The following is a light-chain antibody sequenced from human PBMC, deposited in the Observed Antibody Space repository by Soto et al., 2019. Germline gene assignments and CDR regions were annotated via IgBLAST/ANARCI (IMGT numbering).Light chain of an antibody. Sequence: IQMTQSPSSLSASVRDRVTITCRASQSIGNSLNWYQQTPGKPPKLLIYAASSLQSGVSSKFSGSGSGTEFTLTINSLQPEDFATYYCQQSFSPWTFGQGTKVDI. CDR3: QQSFSPWT. CDR1: QSIGNS. J-gene: IGKJ1*01. V-gene: IGKV1-39*01. CDR2: AAS.